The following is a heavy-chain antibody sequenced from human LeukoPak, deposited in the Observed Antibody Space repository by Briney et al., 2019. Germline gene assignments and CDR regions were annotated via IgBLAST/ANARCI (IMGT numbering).Heavy chain of an antibody. V-gene: IGHV3-9*01. CDR2: ISWNSGSI. CDR3: AKDIRYEWELGMDFDY. D-gene: IGHD1-26*01. Sequence: GGSLRLSRAAPGFTFDDYAMHWVRQAPGKGLEWVSGISWNSGSIGYADSVKGRFTISRDNAKNSLYQQMNSLRAEDTALYYCAKDIRYEWELGMDFDYWGQGTLVTVSS. CDR1: GFTFDDYA. J-gene: IGHJ4*02.